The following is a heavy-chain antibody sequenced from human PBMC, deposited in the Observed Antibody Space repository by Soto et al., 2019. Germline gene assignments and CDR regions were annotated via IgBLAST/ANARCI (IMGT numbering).Heavy chain of an antibody. CDR3: AKGRSYYYYYGVDV. CDR2: IKQDGSEK. J-gene: IGHJ6*02. Sequence: GGPLRVYKGASGFPCSSYWMSWVRQAPGKGLEWVANIKQDGSEKYYVDSVKGRFTISRDNAKSTLYLQMNSLRAEDTALYYCAKGRSYYYYYGVDVSGQGPTVTVSS. CDR1: GFPCSSYW. V-gene: IGHV3-7*03.